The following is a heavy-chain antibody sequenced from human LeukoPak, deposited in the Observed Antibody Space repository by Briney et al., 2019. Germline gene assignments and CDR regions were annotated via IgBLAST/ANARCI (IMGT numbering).Heavy chain of an antibody. J-gene: IGHJ4*02. CDR3: AKVWGGSSGWYYFDY. D-gene: IGHD6-19*01. CDR1: GFTFSSCA. Sequence: PGGSLRLSCAASGFTFSSCALTWVRQPPGKGLEWVSAISASGSGTYYAASVRGRFTISGDNSKNTMYVQMNSLRVEDTAVYYCAKVWGGSSGWYYFDYWGQGTQVTVSP. V-gene: IGHV3-23*01. CDR2: ISASGSGT.